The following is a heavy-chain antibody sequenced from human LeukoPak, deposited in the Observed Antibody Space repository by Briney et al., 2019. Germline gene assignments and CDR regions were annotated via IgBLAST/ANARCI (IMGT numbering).Heavy chain of an antibody. J-gene: IGHJ4*02. D-gene: IGHD3-22*01. Sequence: SETLSLTCTVSGRSLSSSSYYWGWIRQPPGKGLEWIGSIYYSGSTYYNPSLKSRVTISVDTSKNQFSLKLSSVTAADTAVYYCASSGYYYSPTHFDYWGEGTLVTVSS. CDR1: GRSLSSSSYY. CDR2: IYYSGST. V-gene: IGHV4-39*01. CDR3: ASSGYYYSPTHFDY.